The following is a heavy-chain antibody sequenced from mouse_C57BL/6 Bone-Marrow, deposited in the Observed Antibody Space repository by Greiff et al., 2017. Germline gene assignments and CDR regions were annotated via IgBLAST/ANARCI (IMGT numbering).Heavy chain of an antibody. Sequence: VQLQQSGAELVRPGASVKLSCTASGFNIKDDYMHWVKQRPEQGLEWIGWIDPENGDTEYASKFQGKATITADTSSNTAYLQLSSLTSEDTAVYYCTTDSLVTTVGAVYYFDYWGQGTTLTVSS. CDR1: GFNIKDDY. V-gene: IGHV14-4*01. J-gene: IGHJ2*01. CDR3: TTDSLVTTVGAVYYFDY. D-gene: IGHD1-1*01. CDR2: IDPENGDT.